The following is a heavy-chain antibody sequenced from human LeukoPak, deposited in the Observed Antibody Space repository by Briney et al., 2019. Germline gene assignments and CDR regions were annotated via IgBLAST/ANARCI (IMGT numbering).Heavy chain of an antibody. V-gene: IGHV3-9*01. J-gene: IGHJ3*02. D-gene: IGHD1-26*01. Sequence: GGSLRLSCATSGFTFDDYAMHWVRRAPGKGLEWVSGITWNSGNIGYADSVKGRFTISRDNAKDSLFLQMNSLRAEDTALYYCAKDMSYSGSYWTASDIWGQGTMVTVSS. CDR1: GFTFDDYA. CDR3: AKDMSYSGSYWTASDI. CDR2: ITWNSGNI.